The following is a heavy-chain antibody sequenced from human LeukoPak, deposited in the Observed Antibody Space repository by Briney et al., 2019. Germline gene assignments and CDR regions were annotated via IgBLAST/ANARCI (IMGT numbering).Heavy chain of an antibody. D-gene: IGHD3-22*01. V-gene: IGHV3-66*01. CDR3: AGRAYYYDSSGYPIRGFDP. CDR2: IYSGGST. Sequence: AGGSQRLSCAASGFTVSSNYMSWVRQAPGKGLEWVSVIYSGGSTYYADSVKGRFTISRDNSKNTLYLQMNSLRAEDTAVYYCAGRAYYYDSSGYPIRGFDPWGQGTLVTVSS. CDR1: GFTVSSNY. J-gene: IGHJ5*02.